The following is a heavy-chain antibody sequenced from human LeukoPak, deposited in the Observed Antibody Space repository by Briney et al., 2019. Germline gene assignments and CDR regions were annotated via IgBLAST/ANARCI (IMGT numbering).Heavy chain of an antibody. CDR1: GFTFSNAW. J-gene: IGHJ4*02. CDR2: ISGSGGST. Sequence: GGSLRLSCAASGFTFSNAWMSWVRQAPGKGLEWVSAISGSGGSTYYADSVKGRFTISRDNSKNTLYLQMNSLRAEDTAVYYCAKDKDSGWPPGYFDYWGQGTLVTVSS. D-gene: IGHD6-19*01. V-gene: IGHV3-23*01. CDR3: AKDKDSGWPPGYFDY.